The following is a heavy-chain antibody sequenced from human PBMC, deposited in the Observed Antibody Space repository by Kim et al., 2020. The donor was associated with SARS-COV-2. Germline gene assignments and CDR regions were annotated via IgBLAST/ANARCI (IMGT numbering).Heavy chain of an antibody. D-gene: IGHD3-10*01. CDR2: ISYDGSNK. V-gene: IGHV3-30*03. J-gene: IGHJ6*02. CDR1: GVTFSSYG. CDR3: AGGFGEISDYYYYGMDV. Sequence: GGSLRLSCAASGVTFSSYGMHWVRQAPGKGLEWVAVISYDGSNKYYADSVKGRFTISRDNSKNTLYLQMNSLRAEDTAVYYCAGGFGEISDYYYYGMDVWGQGTTVTVSS.